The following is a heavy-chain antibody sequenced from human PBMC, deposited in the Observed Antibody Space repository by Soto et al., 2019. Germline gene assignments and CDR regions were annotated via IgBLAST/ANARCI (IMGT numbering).Heavy chain of an antibody. V-gene: IGHV3-9*01. J-gene: IGHJ2*01. CDR1: GFTFDDYA. Sequence: EVQLVESGGGLVQPGRSLRLSCAASGFTFDDYAMHWVRQPPGKGLEWVSGITWNSGIIGYADSVKGRFTISRDNAKNSLYLQMNSLRPEDTALYYCAKDQGYSTSYYGYVDLWGRGPLVTVSS. CDR3: AKDQGYSTSYYGYVDL. CDR2: ITWNSGII. D-gene: IGHD6-13*01.